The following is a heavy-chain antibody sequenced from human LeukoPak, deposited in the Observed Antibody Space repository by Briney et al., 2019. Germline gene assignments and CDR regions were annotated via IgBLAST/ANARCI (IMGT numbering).Heavy chain of an antibody. J-gene: IGHJ5*02. D-gene: IGHD6-19*01. CDR3: VSGWSRNWSDP. V-gene: IGHV1-69*04. CDR1: GGTFSSYA. Sequence: SVKVSCKASGGTFSSYAISWVRQAPGQGLEWMGRIIPILGIANYAQKFQGRVTITADKSTSTAYMELSSLRSEDTAVYYCVSGWSRNWSDPWGQGTLVTVSS. CDR2: IIPILGIA.